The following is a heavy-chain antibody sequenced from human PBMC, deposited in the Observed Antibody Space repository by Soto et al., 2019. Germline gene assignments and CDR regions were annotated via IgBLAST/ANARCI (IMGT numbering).Heavy chain of an antibody. CDR2: ISGNGGTT. CDR3: AHMTGFDY. CDR1: GFTFSSTA. V-gene: IGHV3-23*01. D-gene: IGHD3-9*01. Sequence: EVQLLESGGALVQPGGSLRLSCAASGFTFSSTAMSWVRQAPGKGLEWVSTISGNGGTTYYADSVRGRLTISRDNSKNTEYLQMNSLTGEDTAVYYCAHMTGFDYWGQGTLVTVSS. J-gene: IGHJ4*02.